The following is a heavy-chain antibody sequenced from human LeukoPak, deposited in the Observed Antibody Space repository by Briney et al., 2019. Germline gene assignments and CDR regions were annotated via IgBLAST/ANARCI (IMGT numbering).Heavy chain of an antibody. Sequence: GESLKISCKGSGYSFTNYWIGWVRRMPGKGLEGMGIIYPGDSDSRNSPSFQAQVSISADKSINTAYLQWSSLKASDTAMYYCARLSVRTADGTHYFDYWGQGTLVTVSS. CDR2: IYPGDSDS. J-gene: IGHJ4*02. CDR1: GYSFTNYW. CDR3: ARLSVRTADGTHYFDY. D-gene: IGHD6-13*01. V-gene: IGHV5-51*01.